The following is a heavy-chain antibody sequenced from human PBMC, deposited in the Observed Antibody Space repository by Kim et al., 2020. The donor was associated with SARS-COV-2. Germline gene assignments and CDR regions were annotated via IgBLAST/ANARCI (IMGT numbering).Heavy chain of an antibody. Sequence: SETLSLTCTVSGGSISSGGYYWSWIRQHPGKGLEWIGYIYYSGSTYYNPSLKSRVTISVDTSKNQFSLKLSSVTAADTAVYYFARVEYYYGSGSSDYYYYGMDVWGQGTTVTVSS. CDR2: IYYSGST. D-gene: IGHD3-10*01. CDR1: GGSISSGGYY. CDR3: ARVEYYYGSGSSDYYYYGMDV. V-gene: IGHV4-31*03. J-gene: IGHJ6*02.